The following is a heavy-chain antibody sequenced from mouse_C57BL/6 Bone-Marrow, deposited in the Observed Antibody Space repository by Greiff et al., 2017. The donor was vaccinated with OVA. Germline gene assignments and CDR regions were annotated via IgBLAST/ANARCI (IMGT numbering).Heavy chain of an antibody. Sequence: VQGVESGAELARPGASVKLSCKASGYTFTSYGISWVKQRTGQGLEWIGEIYPRSGNTYYNEKFKGKATLTADKSSSTAYMELRSRTSEDSAVYVCARSRGNFMRYFDVWGTGTTVTVSS. CDR3: ARSRGNFMRYFDV. CDR1: GYTFTSYG. D-gene: IGHD1-1*01. V-gene: IGHV1-81*01. CDR2: IYPRSGNT. J-gene: IGHJ1*03.